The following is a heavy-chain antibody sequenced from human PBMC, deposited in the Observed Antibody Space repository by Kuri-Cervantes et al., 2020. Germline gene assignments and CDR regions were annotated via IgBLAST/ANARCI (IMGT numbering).Heavy chain of an antibody. CDR3: ARGRDGFVVVAASRRRGTFGI. J-gene: IGHJ3*02. CDR2: MNPNSGNT. Sequence: ASVKVSCKASGYTFTSYDINWVRQATGQGLEWMGWMNPNSGNTGYAQKFQGRVTMTRNTSISTAYMELSSLRSEDTAVYYCARGRDGFVVVAASRRRGTFGIWGQGTMVTVSS. CDR1: GYTFTSYD. V-gene: IGHV1-8*01. D-gene: IGHD2-15*01.